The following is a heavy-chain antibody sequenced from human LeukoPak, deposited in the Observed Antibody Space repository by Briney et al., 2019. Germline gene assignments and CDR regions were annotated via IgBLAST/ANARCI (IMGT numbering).Heavy chain of an antibody. CDR2: TDRGGTT. Sequence: PGGSLRLSCAASGFTFSSYSMNWVRQAPGKGLEWVSVTDRGGTTKYADPVKGRFTISRDNAKNSLYLQMNSLRAEDTAVYYCARDNDDYYYGMDVWGQGTTVTVSS. CDR3: ARDNDDYYYGMDV. V-gene: IGHV3-48*04. CDR1: GFTFSSYS. D-gene: IGHD3-16*01. J-gene: IGHJ6*02.